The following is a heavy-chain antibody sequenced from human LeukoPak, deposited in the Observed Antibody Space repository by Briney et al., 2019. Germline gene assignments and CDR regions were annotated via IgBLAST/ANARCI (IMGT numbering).Heavy chain of an antibody. V-gene: IGHV3-30*02. CDR3: AKDRSSYSYGYGHFDY. J-gene: IGHJ4*02. D-gene: IGHD5-18*01. Sequence: GGSLRLSCAASGFTFSSYAMHWVRQAPGKGLEWVAFIRYDGSNKYYADSVKGRFTISRDNSKNTLDLQMNSLRAEDTAVYYCAKDRSSYSYGYGHFDYWGQGTLVTVSS. CDR1: GFTFSSYA. CDR2: IRYDGSNK.